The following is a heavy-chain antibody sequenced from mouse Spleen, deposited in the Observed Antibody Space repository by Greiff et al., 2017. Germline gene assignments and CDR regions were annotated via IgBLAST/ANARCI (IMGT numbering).Heavy chain of an antibody. CDR2: IRNKANGYTT. V-gene: IGHV7-4*01. D-gene: IGHD1-2*01. CDR3: VKASHDGPFAY. J-gene: IGHJ3*01. CDR1: GFTFTDYY. Sequence: EVQGVESGGGLVQPGASLRLSCAASGFTFTDYYMSWVRQPPGKAPEWLALIRNKANGYTTEYTASVKGRFTISSDNSQNILYLQMNSLRAADSATYDCVKASHDGPFAYWGQGTLVTVSA.